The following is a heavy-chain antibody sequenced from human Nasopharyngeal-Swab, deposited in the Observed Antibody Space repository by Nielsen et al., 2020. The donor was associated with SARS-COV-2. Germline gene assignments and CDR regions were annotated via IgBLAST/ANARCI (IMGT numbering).Heavy chain of an antibody. J-gene: IGHJ5*02. Sequence: WIRQSPGKGLEWIGYLYYGGKIFYNPSLKSRVSISVNTSKNQFSLELNSVTAADTAVYYCARLPCRSTSCLGANWFDPWGQGTLVTVSS. D-gene: IGHD2-2*01. CDR2: LYYGGKI. V-gene: IGHV4-31*02. CDR3: ARLPCRSTSCLGANWFDP.